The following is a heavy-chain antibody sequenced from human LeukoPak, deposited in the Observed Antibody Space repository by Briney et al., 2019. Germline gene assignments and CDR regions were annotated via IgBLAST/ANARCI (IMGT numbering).Heavy chain of an antibody. V-gene: IGHV3-7*04. Sequence: GGSLRLSCAASGFTFSSYWMSWVRQAPGKGLEWVANIKQDGSEKYYVDSVKGRFTISRDNAKNSLYLQMNSLRAEDTAVYYCARALRGYSYLWGGQNYYYYMDVWGKGTTVTVSS. CDR2: IKQDGSEK. CDR3: ARALRGYSYLWGGQNYYYYMDV. D-gene: IGHD5-18*01. CDR1: GFTFSSYW. J-gene: IGHJ6*03.